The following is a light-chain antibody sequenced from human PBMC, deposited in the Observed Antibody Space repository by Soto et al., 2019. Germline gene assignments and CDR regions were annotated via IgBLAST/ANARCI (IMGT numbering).Light chain of an antibody. CDR2: AAS. Sequence: IQLTQSPSSLSASVGDRVTITCRASQGINTFLAWYQQKAGKAPKLLIYAASTLQSGVPSRFSGSGSGTDFTLTISCLQSEDFATYYCQQYYSYPYTFGQGTRLEIK. CDR1: QGINTF. V-gene: IGKV1-9*01. CDR3: QQYYSYPYT. J-gene: IGKJ5*01.